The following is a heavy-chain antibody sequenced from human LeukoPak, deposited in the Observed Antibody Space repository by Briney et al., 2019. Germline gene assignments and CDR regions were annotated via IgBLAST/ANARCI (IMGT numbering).Heavy chain of an antibody. V-gene: IGHV1-46*01. D-gene: IGHD1-26*01. J-gene: IGHJ6*03. CDR2: INPSGGST. CDR3: ARAVGAIRGYYYYYMDV. Sequence: ASVKVSCKASGYTFTSYYMHWVRQAPGQGLEWMGIINPSGGSTSYAQKFQGRVTMTRDMSTSTVYMELSSLRSEDTAVYYCARAVGAIRGYYYYYMDVWGKGTTVTVSS. CDR1: GYTFTSYY.